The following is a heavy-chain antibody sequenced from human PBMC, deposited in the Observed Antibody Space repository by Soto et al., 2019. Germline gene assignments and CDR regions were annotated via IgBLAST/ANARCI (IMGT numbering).Heavy chain of an antibody. V-gene: IGHV1-69*01. D-gene: IGHD3-22*01. CDR3: ARDRDDSRGFHHRYYFNY. Sequence: QEQLVQSGAEVKKPGSSVTVSCKASGGTFSNYAISWVRQAPGQGLEWMGGIVPLFGTANYGQKFYGRVTITADESTRTVYLELSSLRSEDTAIYYCARDRDDSRGFHHRYYFNYWGQGTLVTVSS. CDR1: GGTFSNYA. J-gene: IGHJ4*02. CDR2: IVPLFGTA.